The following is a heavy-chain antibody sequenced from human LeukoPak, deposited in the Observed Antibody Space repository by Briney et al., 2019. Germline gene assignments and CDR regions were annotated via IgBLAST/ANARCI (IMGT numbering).Heavy chain of an antibody. Sequence: PGGSLRLSCAASGLTFNTYWMTWVREAPGKGRVWVANINRDGSEKNYVVSVRGRFTISRDNTKNSLYLQMNSLTVEDTAVYYCGRGPGYRSDYWGQGTLVTVSS. J-gene: IGHJ4*02. V-gene: IGHV3-7*05. CDR3: GRGPGYRSDY. D-gene: IGHD5-12*01. CDR2: INRDGSEK. CDR1: GLTFNTYW.